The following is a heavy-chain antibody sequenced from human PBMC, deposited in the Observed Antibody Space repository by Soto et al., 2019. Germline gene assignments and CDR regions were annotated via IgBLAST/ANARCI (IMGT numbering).Heavy chain of an antibody. CDR3: SSGRYRDY. CDR1: GVTFSTYW. J-gene: IGHJ4*02. CDR2: INTDGSST. V-gene: IGHV3-74*01. D-gene: IGHD3-16*02. Sequence: VGSLRLSCAASGVTFSTYWMHWVRQVPGKGLVWVSRINTDGSSTSYADSVKGRFTISRDNAKNTLYLQMNSLRAEDTAVYYCSSGRYRDYWGQGTLVTVSS.